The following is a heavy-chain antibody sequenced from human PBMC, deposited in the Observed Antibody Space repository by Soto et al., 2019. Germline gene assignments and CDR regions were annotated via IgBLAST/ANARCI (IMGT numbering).Heavy chain of an antibody. CDR2: INHSGST. D-gene: IGHD2-8*02. CDR3: ARDKITGLFDY. Sequence: SETLSLTCAVYGASFSGYYWSWIRQPPGKGLEWIGEINHSGSTNYNPSLKSRVTISVDTSKNQFSLKLTSVTAADTAVYYCARDKITGLFDYWGQGTLVTVSS. V-gene: IGHV4-34*01. CDR1: GASFSGYY. J-gene: IGHJ4*02.